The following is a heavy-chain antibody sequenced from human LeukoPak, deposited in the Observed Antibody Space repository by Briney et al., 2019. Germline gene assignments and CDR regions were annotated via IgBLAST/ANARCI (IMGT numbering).Heavy chain of an antibody. CDR1: GGSISSYY. J-gene: IGHJ5*02. V-gene: IGHV4-59*12. CDR3: ARGSYDWFDP. D-gene: IGHD5-18*01. Sequence: SETLSLTCTVSGGSISSYYWSWIRQPPGKGLEWIGYIYHSGSTYYNPSLKSRVTISVDRSKNQFSLKLSSVTAADTAVYYCARGSYDWFDPWGQGTLVTVSS. CDR2: IYHSGST.